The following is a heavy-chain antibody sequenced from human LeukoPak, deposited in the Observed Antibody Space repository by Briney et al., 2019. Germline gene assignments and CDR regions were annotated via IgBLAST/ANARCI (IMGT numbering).Heavy chain of an antibody. V-gene: IGHV3-7*01. Sequence: TGGSLRLSCAASGFTFSSYWMSWVRQAPGKGLEWVANIKQDGSEKYYVDSVKGRFTISRDNAKNSLYLQMNSLRAEDTAVYYCARDRYPFTATEYFQHWGQGTLVTVSS. J-gene: IGHJ1*01. CDR2: IKQDGSEK. CDR3: ARDRYPFTATEYFQH. CDR1: GFTFSSYW. D-gene: IGHD5-18*01.